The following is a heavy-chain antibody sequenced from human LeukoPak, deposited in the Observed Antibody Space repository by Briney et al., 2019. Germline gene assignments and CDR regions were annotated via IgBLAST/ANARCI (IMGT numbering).Heavy chain of an antibody. Sequence: GGSLRLSCAASGNYWMHWVRQAPGQGLEWVSGIDESGGSIYYADSVKGRFTISRDSSKNTLDLQMNSLRAEDTAVYYCARDYGSRGSSSYPFDNWSQGTLVTVSP. CDR2: IDESGGSI. V-gene: IGHV3-23*01. D-gene: IGHD3-10*01. J-gene: IGHJ4*02. CDR3: ARDYGSRGSSSYPFDN. CDR1: GNYW.